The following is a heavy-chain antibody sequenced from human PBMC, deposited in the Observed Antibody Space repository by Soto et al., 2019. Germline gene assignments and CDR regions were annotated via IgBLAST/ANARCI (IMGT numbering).Heavy chain of an antibody. Sequence: QVQLVESGGGVVQPGRSLRLSCAASGFTFSSYAMHWVRQAPGKGLEWVAVISYDGSNKYYADSVKGRFTISRDNSKNTLYLQMNSLRAEDTAVYYCARDGGVRGSHWPSLDPWGQGTLVTVSS. CDR3: ARDGGVRGSHWPSLDP. CDR2: ISYDGSNK. V-gene: IGHV3-30-3*01. CDR1: GFTFSSYA. D-gene: IGHD3-10*01. J-gene: IGHJ5*02.